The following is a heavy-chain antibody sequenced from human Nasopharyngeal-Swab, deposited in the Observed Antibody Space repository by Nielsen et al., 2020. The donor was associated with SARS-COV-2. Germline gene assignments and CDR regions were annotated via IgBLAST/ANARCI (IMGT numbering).Heavy chain of an antibody. J-gene: IGHJ4*02. CDR2: ISGSGGST. Sequence: GGSLRLSCAASGFTFSSYGMHWVRQAPGKGLEWVSAISGSGGSTYYADSVKGRFIISRDNSKNTLYLQMNSLRAEDTAVYYCAKDFSLSAFMVADMCFDYWGQGTLVTVSS. CDR1: GFTFSSYG. CDR3: AKDFSLSAFMVADMCFDY. V-gene: IGHV3-23*01. D-gene: IGHD2/OR15-2a*01.